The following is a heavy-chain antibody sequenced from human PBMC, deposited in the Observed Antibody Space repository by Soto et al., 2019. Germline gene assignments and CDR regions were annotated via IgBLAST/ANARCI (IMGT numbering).Heavy chain of an antibody. CDR2: IIPILGIA. D-gene: IGHD2-15*01. CDR1: GGTFSSYT. J-gene: IGHJ3*02. CDR3: ASLDCSGGSCYSRNDAFDI. V-gene: IGHV1-69*02. Sequence: GASVKVSCKDSGGTFSSYTISWVRQAPGQGLEWMGRIIPILGIANYAQKFQGRVTITADKSTSTAYMELSSLRSEDTAVYYCASLDCSGGSCYSRNDAFDIWGQGTMVTVSS.